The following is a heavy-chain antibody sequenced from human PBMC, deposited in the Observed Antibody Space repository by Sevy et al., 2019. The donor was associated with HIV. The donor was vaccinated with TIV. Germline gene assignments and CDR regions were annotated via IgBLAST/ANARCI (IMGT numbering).Heavy chain of an antibody. CDR1: GFTFSSYA. CDR2: ISYDGSNK. V-gene: IGHV3-30-3*01. Sequence: GGSPRLSCAASGFTFSSYAMHWVRQAPGKGLEWVAVISYDGSNKYYADSVKGRFTISRDNSKNTLYLQMNSLRAEDTAVYYCARSQEQWLVDYWGQGTLVTVSS. D-gene: IGHD6-19*01. J-gene: IGHJ4*02. CDR3: ARSQEQWLVDY.